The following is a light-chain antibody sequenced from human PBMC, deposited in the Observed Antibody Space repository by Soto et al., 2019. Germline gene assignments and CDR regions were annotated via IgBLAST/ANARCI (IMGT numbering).Light chain of an antibody. V-gene: IGKV1-9*01. Sequence: IQLTQSPSSLSASVGDRVTITCRASQGISSYLAWYQQKPGKAPKLLIYAASTLHSGVPSMFSGSGSGTDFTLTISSLKPEDFATYYCQQLNSYPPTFGGGTKVEIK. CDR1: QGISSY. J-gene: IGKJ4*01. CDR2: AAS. CDR3: QQLNSYPPT.